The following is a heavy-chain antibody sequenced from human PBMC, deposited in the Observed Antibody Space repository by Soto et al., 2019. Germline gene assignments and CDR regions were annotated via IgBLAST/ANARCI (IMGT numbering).Heavy chain of an antibody. CDR3: ARAVAKKGQKYYFDY. Sequence: SVKVSCKASGGTFSSYAISWVRQAPGQGLEWMGGIIPIFGTANYAQKFQGRVTITADESTSTAYMELSSLRSEDTAVYYCARAVAKKGQKYYFDYWGQGTLVTVSS. J-gene: IGHJ4*02. D-gene: IGHD5-12*01. CDR1: GGTFSSYA. CDR2: IIPIFGTA. V-gene: IGHV1-69*13.